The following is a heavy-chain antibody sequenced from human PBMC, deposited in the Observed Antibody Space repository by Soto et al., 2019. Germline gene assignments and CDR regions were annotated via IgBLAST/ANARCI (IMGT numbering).Heavy chain of an antibody. CDR3: ARSSSGYRENYYYYYGMDG. J-gene: IGHJ6*02. D-gene: IGHD5-12*01. Sequence: QVQLVQSGAEVKKPGASVKVSCKASGYTFTSYAMHWVRQAPGQGLEWMGWINAGNGNTKYSQKFQGRVTITRDTSASTAYMELSSLRSEDTAVYYCARSSSGYRENYYYYYGMDGWGQGTTVTVSS. CDR1: GYTFTSYA. CDR2: INAGNGNT. V-gene: IGHV1-3*01.